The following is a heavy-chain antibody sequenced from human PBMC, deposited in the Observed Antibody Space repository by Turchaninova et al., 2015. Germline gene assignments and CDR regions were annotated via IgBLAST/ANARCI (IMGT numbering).Heavy chain of an antibody. D-gene: IGHD2-15*01. J-gene: IGHJ4*02. Sequence: QVQLQQSGPGLVKPSQTLSLTCAISGHSVSRHSPHWTWIRQSPSSGLEWLGRTYYGPKWYNAYAVYVKSALTTNPDTAKNQICRQRNSVHAEGTAGYYWARDLWLGGDFDYGGQGTLVTVSS. CDR3: ARDLWLGGDFDY. CDR2: TYYGPKWYN. V-gene: IGHV6-1*01. CDR1: GHSVSRHSPH.